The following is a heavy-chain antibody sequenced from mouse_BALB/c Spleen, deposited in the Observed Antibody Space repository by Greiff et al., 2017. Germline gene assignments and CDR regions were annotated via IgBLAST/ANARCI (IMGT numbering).Heavy chain of an antibody. J-gene: IGHJ4*01. D-gene: IGHD2-10*02. V-gene: IGHV5-17*02. CDR2: ISSGSSTI. CDR1: GFTFSSFG. Sequence: EVQGVESGGGLVQPGGSRKLSCAASGFTFSSFGMHWVRQAPEKGLEWVAYISSGSSTIYYADTVKGRFIISRDNPKNTLFLQMTSLRSEDTAMYYCARTYGNYVGYAMDYWGQGTSVTVSS. CDR3: ARTYGNYVGYAMDY.